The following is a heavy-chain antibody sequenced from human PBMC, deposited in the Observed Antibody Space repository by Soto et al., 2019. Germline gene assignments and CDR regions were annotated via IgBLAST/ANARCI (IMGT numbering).Heavy chain of an antibody. V-gene: IGHV3-33*01. Sequence: GGSLRLSCAASGFTFSSYGMHWVRQAPGKGLEWVAVIWYDGSNKYFADSVKGRFTISRDNSKNTLYLQMNSLRAEDTAVYYCAREGYYDSSGPRYYGMDVWGQGTTVTVSS. CDR1: GFTFSSYG. CDR3: AREGYYDSSGPRYYGMDV. J-gene: IGHJ6*02. CDR2: IWYDGSNK. D-gene: IGHD3-22*01.